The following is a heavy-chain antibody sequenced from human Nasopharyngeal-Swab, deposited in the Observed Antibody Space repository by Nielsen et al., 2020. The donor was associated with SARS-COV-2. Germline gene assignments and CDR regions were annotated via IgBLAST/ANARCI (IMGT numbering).Heavy chain of an antibody. CDR2: ISASAGST. Sequence: GESLKISCAASGFTFSNYVMSWVRQAPGKGLEWVSSISASAGSTYYADSVKGRFTISRDNSRNKLYLQMNTLRAEDTALYYCANAALTTGKYYFNYWGQGTLVTVSS. CDR3: ANAALTTGKYYFNY. D-gene: IGHD4-11*01. V-gene: IGHV3-23*01. J-gene: IGHJ4*02. CDR1: GFTFSNYV.